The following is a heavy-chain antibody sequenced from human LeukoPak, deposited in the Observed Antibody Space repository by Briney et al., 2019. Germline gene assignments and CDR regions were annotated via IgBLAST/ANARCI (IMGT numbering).Heavy chain of an antibody. CDR3: ARAGGYSYGYGGY. CDR2: ISAYNGNT. Sequence: ASVKVSCKASGYTFTSYGISWVRQAPGQGLEWMGWISAYNGNTNYAQKFQGRVTMTRNTSISTAYMELSSLRSEDTAVYYCARAGGYSYGYGGYWGQGTLVTVSS. V-gene: IGHV1-18*01. D-gene: IGHD5-18*01. CDR1: GYTFTSYG. J-gene: IGHJ4*02.